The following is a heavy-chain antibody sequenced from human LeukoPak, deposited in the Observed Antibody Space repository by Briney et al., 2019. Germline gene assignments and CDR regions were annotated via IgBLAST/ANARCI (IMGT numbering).Heavy chain of an antibody. J-gene: IGHJ6*03. CDR2: ISAYNGNT. CDR1: GYTFTSYG. D-gene: IGHD6-19*01. V-gene: IGHV1-18*01. Sequence: ASVKVSCKASGYTFTSYGISWVRQAPGQGLEWMGWISAYNGNTNYAQKLQGRVTMTTDTSTSTAYMELRSLRSDDTAVYYWASCTGYSSGWYGESGYYYYYMDVWGKGTTVTVSS. CDR3: ASCTGYSSGWYGESGYYYYYMDV.